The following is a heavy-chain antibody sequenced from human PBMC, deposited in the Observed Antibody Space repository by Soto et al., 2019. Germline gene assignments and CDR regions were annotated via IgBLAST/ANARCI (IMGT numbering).Heavy chain of an antibody. D-gene: IGHD3-9*01. J-gene: IGHJ5*02. CDR3: ARGVPYFDWLHNWFDP. CDR1: GGSVSSGSYY. Sequence: PSETLSLTCTVSGGSVSSGSYYWSWIRQPPGKGLEWIGYIYYSGSTNYNPSLKSRVTISVDTSKNQFSLKLSSVTAADTAVYYCARGVPYFDWLHNWFDPWGQGTLVTVSS. V-gene: IGHV4-61*01. CDR2: IYYSGST.